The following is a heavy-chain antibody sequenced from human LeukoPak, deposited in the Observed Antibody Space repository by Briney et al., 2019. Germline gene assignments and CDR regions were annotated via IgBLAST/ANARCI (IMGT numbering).Heavy chain of an antibody. Sequence: GGSLRLSCAASGFTFSSYSMSWVRQAPGKGLEWVSGIRSGDDETYYADSVKGRFTISRDNSKNTLYLQMNSLRAEDTAVYYCAKNTGPYAYYFDYWGQGTLVTVSS. D-gene: IGHD2-2*01. CDR1: GFTFSSYS. CDR3: AKNTGPYAYYFDY. V-gene: IGHV3-23*01. CDR2: IRSGDDET. J-gene: IGHJ4*02.